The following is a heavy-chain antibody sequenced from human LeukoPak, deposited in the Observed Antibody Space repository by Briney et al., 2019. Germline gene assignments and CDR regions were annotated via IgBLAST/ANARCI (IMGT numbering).Heavy chain of an antibody. J-gene: IGHJ4*02. CDR2: ISSRSSHI. CDR1: GFTFSSYT. CDR3: ARDPFSGYDKRVYYFDY. Sequence: GGSLRLSCAASGFTFSSYTMNWVRQAPGKGLEWVSSISSRSSHIYYADSVKGRFTISRDNAKNSLYLQMNSLRAEDTAVYYCARDPFSGYDKRVYYFDYWGQGTLVTVSS. V-gene: IGHV3-21*01. D-gene: IGHD5-12*01.